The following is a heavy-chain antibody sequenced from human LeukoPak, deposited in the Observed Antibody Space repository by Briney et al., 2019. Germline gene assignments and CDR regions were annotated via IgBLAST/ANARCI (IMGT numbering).Heavy chain of an antibody. CDR1: GFTVSSNY. CDR2: IYSGGST. Sequence: PGGSLRLSCAASGFTVSSNYMSWVRQAPGKGLEWVSVIYSGGSTYYADSVKGRFTIPRDNSKNTLYLQMNSLRAEDTAVYYCAGFNIRRITMIVVDPNLDAFDIWGQGTMVTVSS. V-gene: IGHV3-53*01. J-gene: IGHJ3*02. D-gene: IGHD3-22*01. CDR3: AGFNIRRITMIVVDPNLDAFDI.